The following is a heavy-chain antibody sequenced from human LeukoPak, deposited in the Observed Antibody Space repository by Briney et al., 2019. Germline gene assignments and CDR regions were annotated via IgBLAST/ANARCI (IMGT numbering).Heavy chain of an antibody. V-gene: IGHV3-23*01. Sequence: GGSLRLSCAASGFTVSSNYMSWVRQAPGKGLEWVSAISGSGGSTYYADSVKGRFTISRDNSKNTLYLQMDSLRAEDTAVYYCAKPTMIVVAAYAFDIWGQGTMVTVSS. D-gene: IGHD3-22*01. CDR2: ISGSGGST. CDR1: GFTVSSNY. CDR3: AKPTMIVVAAYAFDI. J-gene: IGHJ3*02.